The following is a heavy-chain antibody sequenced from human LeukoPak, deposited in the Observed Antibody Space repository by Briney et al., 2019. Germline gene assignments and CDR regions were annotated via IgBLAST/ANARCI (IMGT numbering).Heavy chain of an antibody. CDR3: ARDWGVSARPGYMDV. V-gene: IGHV4-59*01. CDR2: IYYSGST. CDR1: GGSISNYY. D-gene: IGHD6-6*01. Sequence: SETLSLTCTVSGGSISNYYWSWIRQPPGKGLEWIGYIYYSGSTKYNPSLKSRVTISVDTSKNQFSLRLSSVTAVDTAVYYCARDWGVSARPGYMDVWGKGTTVTVSS. J-gene: IGHJ6*03.